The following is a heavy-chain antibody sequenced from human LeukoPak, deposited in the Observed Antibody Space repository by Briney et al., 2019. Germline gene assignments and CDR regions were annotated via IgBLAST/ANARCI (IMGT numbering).Heavy chain of an antibody. CDR3: ARDRDYGDYLGPVGWFDP. D-gene: IGHD4-17*01. V-gene: IGHV3-21*01. CDR2: ISSSGNYI. CDR1: GFTFSSYS. Sequence: GGSLRLSCAASGFTFSSYSVNWVRQAPGKGLEWVSSISSSGNYIEYADSVKGRFTISRDNAKNSLYLQMNSLRAEDTAVYYCARDRDYGDYLGPVGWFDPWGQGTLVTVSS. J-gene: IGHJ5*02.